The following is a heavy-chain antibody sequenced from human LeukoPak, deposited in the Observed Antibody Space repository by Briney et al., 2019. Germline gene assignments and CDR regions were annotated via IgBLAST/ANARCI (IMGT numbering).Heavy chain of an antibody. CDR1: GGTFNNYA. V-gene: IGHV1-69*06. Sequence: SVTVSYKASGGTFNNYAISWVRQAPGQGLEWMGGIIPIFGTANYAQKFQGRVTITADKSTSTAYMELSSLRSEDTAVYYCARVVDTAMVHYFDYWGQGTLATVSS. D-gene: IGHD5-18*01. CDR3: ARVVDTAMVHYFDY. J-gene: IGHJ4*02. CDR2: IIPIFGTA.